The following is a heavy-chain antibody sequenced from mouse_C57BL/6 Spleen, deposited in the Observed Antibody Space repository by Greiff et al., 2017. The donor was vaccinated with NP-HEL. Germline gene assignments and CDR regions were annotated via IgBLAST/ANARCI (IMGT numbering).Heavy chain of an antibody. CDR1: GFTFSDYG. J-gene: IGHJ4*01. CDR3: ASHYGSSYDYAMDY. D-gene: IGHD1-1*01. CDR2: ISSGSSTI. V-gene: IGHV5-17*01. Sequence: EVKLVESGGGLVKPGGSLKLSCAASGFTFSDYGMHWVRQAPEKGLEWVAYISSGSSTIYYADTVKGRFTISRDNAKNTLFLQMTSLRSEDTAMYYCASHYGSSYDYAMDYWGQGTSVTVSS.